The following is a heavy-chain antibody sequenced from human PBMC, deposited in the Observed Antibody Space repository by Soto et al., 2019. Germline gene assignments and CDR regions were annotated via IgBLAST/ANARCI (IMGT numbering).Heavy chain of an antibody. CDR3: ARVDTAMIDY. J-gene: IGHJ4*02. D-gene: IGHD5-18*01. V-gene: IGHV3-48*02. CDR2: ISGSSSTE. CDR1: GFTFRGYS. Sequence: EVLLVESGGGLVPPGGSLRLSCAASGFTFRGYSMNWVRQAPGKGLEWISYISGSSSTEYYADSVKGRFTISRDNARNSLYLQMNSLRDEDTAVYYCARVDTAMIDYWGQGTLVTVSP.